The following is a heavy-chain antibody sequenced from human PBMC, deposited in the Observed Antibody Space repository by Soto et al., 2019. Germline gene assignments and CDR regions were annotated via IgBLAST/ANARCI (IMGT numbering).Heavy chain of an antibody. CDR3: VKDRELVEVIPAYYFDY. Sequence: VGSLRLSCSVSGFTFSSYAMHWVRQAPGEGLQYVSAITSNGGSTYYADSVKGRFTISRDNSKNTLYLQMSSLRAEDTAVYYCVKDRELVEVIPAYYFDYWGQGTLVTVSS. CDR2: ITSNGGST. D-gene: IGHD2-21*01. V-gene: IGHV3-64D*06. CDR1: GFTFSSYA. J-gene: IGHJ4*02.